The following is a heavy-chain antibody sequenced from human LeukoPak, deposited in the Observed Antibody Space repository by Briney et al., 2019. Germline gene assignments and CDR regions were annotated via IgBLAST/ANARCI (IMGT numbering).Heavy chain of an antibody. Sequence: SVKVSCKASGGTFSSYGVSWVRQAPGQGLEWMGGIIPIFGTANYAQKFQGRVTITADESTSTAYMELSSLRSEDTAVYYCATRLYSSSSAWGQGTLVTVSS. D-gene: IGHD6-6*01. CDR1: GGTFSSYG. V-gene: IGHV1-69*13. J-gene: IGHJ4*02. CDR3: ATRLYSSSSA. CDR2: IIPIFGTA.